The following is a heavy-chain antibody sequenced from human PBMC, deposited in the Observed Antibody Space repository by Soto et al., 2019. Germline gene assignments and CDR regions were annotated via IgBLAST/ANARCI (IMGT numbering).Heavy chain of an antibody. CDR1: GFTFSNAW. V-gene: IGHV3-15*01. J-gene: IGHJ4*02. CDR2: IKSKTDGGTT. Sequence: GGSLRLSCAASGFTFSNAWMSWVRQAPGKGLEWAGRIKSKTDGGTTDYAAPVKGRFTISRDDSKNTLYLQMNSLKTEDTAVYYCTTALGYGDYVLFDYWGQGTLVPVSS. D-gene: IGHD4-17*01. CDR3: TTALGYGDYVLFDY.